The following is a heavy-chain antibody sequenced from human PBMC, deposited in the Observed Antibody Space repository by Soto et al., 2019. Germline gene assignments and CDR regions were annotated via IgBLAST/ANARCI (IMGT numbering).Heavy chain of an antibody. CDR3: AKAMSSGGYEFNYYYYYMDV. J-gene: IGHJ6*03. V-gene: IGHV3-30*18. Sequence: GGSLRLSCAASGFTFSSYGMHWVRQAPGKGLEWVAVISYDGSNKYYADSVKGRFTISRDNSKNTLYLQMNSLRAEDTAVYYCAKAMSSGGYEFNYYYYYMDVWGKGTTVTVSS. CDR1: GFTFSSYG. CDR2: ISYDGSNK. D-gene: IGHD5-12*01.